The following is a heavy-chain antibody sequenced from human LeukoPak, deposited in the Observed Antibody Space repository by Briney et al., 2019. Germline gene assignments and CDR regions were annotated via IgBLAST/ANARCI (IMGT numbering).Heavy chain of an antibody. CDR2: MNPNSGNT. D-gene: IGHD6-13*01. V-gene: IGHV1-8*01. CDR3: ARGGAAAGTNWFDP. J-gene: IGHJ5*02. CDR1: GYTFTSYD. Sequence: ASVKVSCKASGYTFTSYDINWVRQATGQGLEWVGWMNPNSGNTGYAQKFQGRVTMTRNTSISTAYMELSSLRSEDTAVYYCARGGAAAGTNWFDPWGQGTLVTVSS.